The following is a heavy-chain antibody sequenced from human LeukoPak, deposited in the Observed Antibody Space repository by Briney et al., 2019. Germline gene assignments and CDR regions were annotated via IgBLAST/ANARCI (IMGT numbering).Heavy chain of an antibody. D-gene: IGHD3-22*01. CDR3: ARAPYDSSGYYYVGVDY. Sequence: AGRSLRLSCAASGFTFSSYGKHWVRQAPGKGLEWVAVIWYDGGNKYYADSVKGRFTISRDNSKNTLYLQMNSLRAEDTAVYYCARAPYDSSGYYYVGVDYWGQGTLVTVSS. J-gene: IGHJ4*02. CDR1: GFTFSSYG. V-gene: IGHV3-33*01. CDR2: IWYDGGNK.